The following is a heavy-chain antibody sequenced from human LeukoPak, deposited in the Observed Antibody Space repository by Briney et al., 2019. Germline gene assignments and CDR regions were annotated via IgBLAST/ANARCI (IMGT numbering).Heavy chain of an antibody. CDR3: ARGNSFSYPD. D-gene: IGHD3-16*02. Sequence: GGSLRLSCAASGFTFSTYGMHWVRQAPGKGLEWVAVIWYDGSDKYYADSVKGRFTISRDNAKNTLFLQMNSLRAEDTAVYYCARGNSFSYPDWGQGTLVTVSS. V-gene: IGHV3-33*03. J-gene: IGHJ4*02. CDR2: IWYDGSDK. CDR1: GFTFSTYG.